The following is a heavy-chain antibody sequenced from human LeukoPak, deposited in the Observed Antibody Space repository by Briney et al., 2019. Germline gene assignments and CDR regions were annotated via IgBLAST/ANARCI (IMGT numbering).Heavy chain of an antibody. D-gene: IGHD2-2*01. CDR3: ANAHPSYCSSTSCHY. CDR1: GFTFSSYG. J-gene: IGHJ4*02. Sequence: PGGSLRLSCAASGFTFSSYGMHWVRQAPGKGLEWAAVISYDGSNKYYADSVKGRFTISRDNSKNTLYLQMNSLRAEDTAVYYCANAHPSYCSSTSCHYWGQGTLVTVSS. CDR2: ISYDGSNK. V-gene: IGHV3-30*18.